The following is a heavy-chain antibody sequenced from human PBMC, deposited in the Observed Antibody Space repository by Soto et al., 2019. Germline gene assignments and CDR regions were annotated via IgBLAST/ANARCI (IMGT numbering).Heavy chain of an antibody. CDR2: IYPGDSDT. V-gene: IGHV5-51*01. Sequence: GESLKISCKCSGYSFTSYWIGLVRQMPGKGLEWMGIIYPGDSDTRYSPSFQGQVTISADKSISTAYLQWSSLKASGTAMYYCATCSGGSCYSTTDAFDIWGQGTMVTVSS. D-gene: IGHD2-15*01. J-gene: IGHJ3*02. CDR1: GYSFTSYW. CDR3: ATCSGGSCYSTTDAFDI.